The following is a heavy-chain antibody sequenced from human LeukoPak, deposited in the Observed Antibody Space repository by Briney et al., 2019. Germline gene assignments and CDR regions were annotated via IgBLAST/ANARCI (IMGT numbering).Heavy chain of an antibody. CDR2: ISSSGSTI. J-gene: IGHJ6*03. V-gene: IGHV3-11*01. Sequence: PGGSLRLSCAASRFTFSDYYMSWIRQAPGKGLEWVSYISSSGSTIYYADSVKGRFTISRDNAKNSLYLQMNSLRAEDTAVYYCAKRGGYDFWSGYHYYYYYMDVWGKGTTVTVSS. CDR1: RFTFSDYY. CDR3: AKRGGYDFWSGYHYYYYYMDV. D-gene: IGHD3-3*01.